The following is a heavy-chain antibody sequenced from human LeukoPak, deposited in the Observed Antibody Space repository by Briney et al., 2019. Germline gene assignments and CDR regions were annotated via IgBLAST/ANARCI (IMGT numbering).Heavy chain of an antibody. CDR1: GGSFSSYA. Sequence: ASVKVSCKASGGSFSSYAISWVRQAPGQGLEWMGWISAYNGNTNYAQKLQGRVTMTTDTSTSTAYMELRSLRSDDTAVYYCARDRSRGFDYWGQGTLVTVSS. J-gene: IGHJ4*02. V-gene: IGHV1-18*01. CDR2: ISAYNGNT. CDR3: ARDRSRGFDY.